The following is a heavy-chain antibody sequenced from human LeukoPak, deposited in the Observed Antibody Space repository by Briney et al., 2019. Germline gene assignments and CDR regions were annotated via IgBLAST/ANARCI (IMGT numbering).Heavy chain of an antibody. CDR2: IWYDGSNK. Sequence: PGGSLRLSCAASGFTFSSYGMHWVRQAPGKGLEWVAVIWYDGSNKYYADSVKGRFTISRDNSKNTLYLQMNSLRAEDTAVYYCVVVVAATHTPDYWGQGTLVTVSS. J-gene: IGHJ4*02. CDR1: GFTFSSYG. D-gene: IGHD2-15*01. CDR3: VVVVAATHTPDY. V-gene: IGHV3-30*02.